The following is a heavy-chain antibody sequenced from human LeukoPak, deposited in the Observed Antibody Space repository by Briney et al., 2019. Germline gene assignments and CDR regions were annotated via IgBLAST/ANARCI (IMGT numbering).Heavy chain of an antibody. J-gene: IGHJ5*02. D-gene: IGHD1-26*01. Sequence: GASVKVSCKASGYTFTGYYMHWVRQAPGQGLEWMGWINPNSGGTNYAQKFQGWVTMTRDTSISTAYMELSRLRSDDTAVYYCARGTSGSSLDWFDPWGQGTLVTVSS. V-gene: IGHV1-2*04. CDR2: INPNSGGT. CDR1: GYTFTGYY. CDR3: ARGTSGSSLDWFDP.